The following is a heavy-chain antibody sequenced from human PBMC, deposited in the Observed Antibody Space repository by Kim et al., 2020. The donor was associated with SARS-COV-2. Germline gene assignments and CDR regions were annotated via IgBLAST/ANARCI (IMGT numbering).Heavy chain of an antibody. CDR3: AKAQRFLEWLSFDY. D-gene: IGHD3-3*01. Sequence: ADSVKGRFTISRDNSKNTLYLQMNSLRAEDTAVYYCAKAQRFLEWLSFDYWGQGTLVTVSS. J-gene: IGHJ4*02. V-gene: IGHV3-30*02.